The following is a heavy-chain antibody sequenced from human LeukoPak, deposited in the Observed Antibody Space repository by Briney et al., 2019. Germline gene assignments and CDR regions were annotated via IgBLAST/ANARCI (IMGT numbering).Heavy chain of an antibody. CDR3: ARHFRVDSSGPYFDC. V-gene: IGHV4-59*08. CDR1: GGSISTNY. Sequence: PSGTLSLICTVSGGSISTNYWSWIRQPPGKGLEGIGYIYSSGSTSYNPSLESRVTISVDTSRNQFSLKLNSVTAADTAIYYCARHFRVDSSGPYFDCWGQGILVTVSS. CDR2: IYSSGST. J-gene: IGHJ4*02. D-gene: IGHD3-22*01.